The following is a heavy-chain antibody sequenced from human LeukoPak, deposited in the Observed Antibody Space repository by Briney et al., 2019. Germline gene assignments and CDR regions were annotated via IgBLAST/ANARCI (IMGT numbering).Heavy chain of an antibody. CDR1: GYTFTGYY. CDR3: ARAEGSGSPPFDY. CDR2: INPNSGGT. D-gene: IGHD3-10*01. J-gene: IGHJ4*02. V-gene: IGHV1-2*02. Sequence: GASVKVSCKASGYTFTGYYMHWVRQAPGQGLEWMGWINPNSGGTNYAQKLQGRVTMTTDTSTSTAYMELRSLRSDDTAVYYCARAEGSGSPPFDYWGQGTLVTVSS.